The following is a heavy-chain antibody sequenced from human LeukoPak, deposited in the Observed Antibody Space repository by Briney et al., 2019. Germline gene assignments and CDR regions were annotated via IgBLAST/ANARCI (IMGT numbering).Heavy chain of an antibody. V-gene: IGHV5-51*01. J-gene: IGHJ4*02. Sequence: GESLKISCKGSGYSFTSYWIGWVRRMPGKGLEWMGIIYPGDSDTRYSPSFQGQVTISADKSISTAYLQWSSLRASATAMYYCAGFQNYDIFDYWGQGTLVTVSS. D-gene: IGHD3-9*01. CDR1: GYSFTSYW. CDR2: IYPGDSDT. CDR3: AGFQNYDIFDY.